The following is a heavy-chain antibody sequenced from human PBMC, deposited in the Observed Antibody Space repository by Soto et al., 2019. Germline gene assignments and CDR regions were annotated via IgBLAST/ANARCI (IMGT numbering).Heavy chain of an antibody. CDR3: ARDPLPPIAARPGYYYYMDV. V-gene: IGHV3-21*01. Sequence: PGGSLRLSCAVSGFTLCNNWMHWIRQVPGKGLVWVSSISSSSSYIYYADSVKGRFTISRDNAKNSLYLQMNSLRAEDTAVYYCARDPLPPIAARPGYYYYMDVWGKGTTVTVSS. CDR2: ISSSSSYI. CDR1: GFTLCNNW. D-gene: IGHD6-6*01. J-gene: IGHJ6*03.